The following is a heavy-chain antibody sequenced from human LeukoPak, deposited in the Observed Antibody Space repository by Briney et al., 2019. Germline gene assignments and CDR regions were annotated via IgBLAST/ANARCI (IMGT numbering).Heavy chain of an antibody. D-gene: IGHD2-21*02. CDR1: GFTLSTYV. Sequence: PGGSLRLSCAASGFTLSTYVIHWVRQAPGKGLEWVALISKDGSNKQYPDSVRGRFTISRDYSKNTLYLEMNSLRAEDTALYYCAKALSSRYCGGDCYSGRAFDIWGQGTMVTVSS. CDR3: AKALSSRYCGGDCYSGRAFDI. J-gene: IGHJ3*02. V-gene: IGHV3-30-3*01. CDR2: ISKDGSNK.